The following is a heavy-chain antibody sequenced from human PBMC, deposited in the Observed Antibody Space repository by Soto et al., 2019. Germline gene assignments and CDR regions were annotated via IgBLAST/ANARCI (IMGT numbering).Heavy chain of an antibody. J-gene: IGHJ3*01. CDR3: PKDRAHFAVPAIAGGGGAFDA. Sequence: QIQLVQSGGGGVQPGRSLRLSCAASGFTLSSYGMHWVRQAPGKGLEWVAAISYDGSNKWYMDSLEGRFTVSRDNSESTVFLQVDSLRPEDTAVSFCPKDRAHFAVPAIAGGGGAFDAWGQGTMVTVSS. D-gene: IGHD3-3*01. CDR1: GFTLSSYG. V-gene: IGHV3-30*05. CDR2: ISYDGSNK.